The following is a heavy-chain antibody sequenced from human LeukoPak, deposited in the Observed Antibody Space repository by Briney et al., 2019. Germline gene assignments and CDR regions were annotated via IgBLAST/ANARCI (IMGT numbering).Heavy chain of an antibody. CDR1: GYTFTSYY. CDR2: INPSGGST. V-gene: IGHV1-46*01. J-gene: IGHJ4*02. CDR3: ARDSPTDSSGYGEFDY. D-gene: IGHD3-22*01. Sequence: ASVKVSCKASGYTFTSYYMHWVRQAPGQGLEWMGIINPSGGSTSYAQKFQGRVTMTRDTSTSTVYMELSSLRSEDTAVYYCARDSPTDSSGYGEFDYWGQGTLVTVSS.